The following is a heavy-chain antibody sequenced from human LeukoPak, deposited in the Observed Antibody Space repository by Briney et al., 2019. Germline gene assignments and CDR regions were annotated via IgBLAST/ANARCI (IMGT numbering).Heavy chain of an antibody. CDR1: GFTFGDYA. J-gene: IGHJ3*01. Sequence: GSLRLSCTASGFTFGDYAMSWVRQAPGKGLEWVGFIRSKAYGGTTEYAASVKGRFTISRDDAKSIAYLQMNSLKTEDTAVYYCTRGVFAVWGQGTMVTVSS. CDR3: TRGVFAV. V-gene: IGHV3-49*04. CDR2: IRSKAYGGTT.